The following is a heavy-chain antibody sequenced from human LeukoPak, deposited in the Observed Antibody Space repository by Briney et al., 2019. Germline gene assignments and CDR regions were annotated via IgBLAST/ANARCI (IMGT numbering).Heavy chain of an antibody. Sequence: GGSLRLSCAASGFTFSSYSMNWVRQAPGKGLEWVSSISSSSSYIYYADSVKGRFTISRDNAKNSLYLQINSLRAEDTAVYYCARGDYYGSGNPGYWGQGTLVTVSS. CDR1: GFTFSSYS. D-gene: IGHD3-10*01. J-gene: IGHJ4*02. CDR3: ARGDYYGSGNPGY. CDR2: ISSSSSYI. V-gene: IGHV3-21*01.